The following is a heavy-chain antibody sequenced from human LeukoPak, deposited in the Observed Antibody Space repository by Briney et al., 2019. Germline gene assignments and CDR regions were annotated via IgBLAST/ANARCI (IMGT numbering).Heavy chain of an antibody. J-gene: IGHJ3*02. CDR1: GGSISSGSYY. CDR2: IYSSGST. D-gene: IGHD2-2*02. Sequence: SETLSLTCTVSGGSISSGSYYWGWDGQPAGKGLEWIGRIYSSGSTNYNPSRKSRVTISVDTSKNQFSLKLSSVTAADTAVYYCARDTGSCSSTSCYRPVAIWGQGTMVTVSS. CDR3: ARDTGSCSSTSCYRPVAI. V-gene: IGHV4-61*02.